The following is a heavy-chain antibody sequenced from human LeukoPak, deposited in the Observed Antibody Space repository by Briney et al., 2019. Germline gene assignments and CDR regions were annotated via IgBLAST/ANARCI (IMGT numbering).Heavy chain of an antibody. D-gene: IGHD1-26*01. CDR1: GFTFSSYW. CDR3: ARVVGGSYFPYYFDY. V-gene: IGHV3-7*01. J-gene: IGHJ4*02. CDR2: IKQDGSEK. Sequence: PGGALRLSCAASGFTFSSYWMSWVRQAPGKGLEWVANIKQDGSEKYYVDSVKGRFTISRDNAKNSLYLQMNSLRAEDTAVYYCARVVGGSYFPYYFDYWGQGTLVTVSS.